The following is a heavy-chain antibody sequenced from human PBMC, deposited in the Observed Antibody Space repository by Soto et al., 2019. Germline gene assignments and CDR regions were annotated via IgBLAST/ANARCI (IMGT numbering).Heavy chain of an antibody. CDR2: ISYDGSNK. CDR1: GFTFSSYA. CDR3: ARDRPLLGISDY. J-gene: IGHJ4*02. Sequence: QVQLVESGGGVVQPGRSLRLSCAASGFTFSSYAMHWVRQAPGKGLEWVAVISYDGSNKYYADSVKGRFTISRDNSKNTLYLQMNSLRAEDTAVYYCARDRPLLGISDYWGQGTLVTVSS. V-gene: IGHV3-30-3*01. D-gene: IGHD6-6*01.